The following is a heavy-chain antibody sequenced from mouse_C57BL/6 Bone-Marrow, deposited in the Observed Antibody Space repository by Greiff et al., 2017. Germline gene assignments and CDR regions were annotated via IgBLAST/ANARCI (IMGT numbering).Heavy chain of an antibody. CDR1: GYTFTSYW. Sequence: QVHVKQPGAELVRPGSSVKLSCKASGYTFTSYWMHWVKQRPIQGLEWIGDIDPSGSDTHYNQKFKDKATLTVDKSSSTAYMQLSSLTSEDSAVYYCARGDDHYFDYGGQGTTLTVSA. D-gene: IGHD2-3*01. CDR3: ARGDDHYFDY. V-gene: IGHV1-52*01. CDR2: IDPSGSDT. J-gene: IGHJ2*01.